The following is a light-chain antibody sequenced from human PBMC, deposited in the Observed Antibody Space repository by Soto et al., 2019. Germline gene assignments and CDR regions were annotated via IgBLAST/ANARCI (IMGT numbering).Light chain of an antibody. CDR2: DAF. CDR3: QRRDPWPLS. Sequence: EIVLTQSPATLSLSPGERATLSCRASQSVSSFLAWYQQKPGQAPRLLIYDAFNRATGIPARFSGSGSGTDFTLTISRLEPEDFEVYYCQRRDPWPLSFGGVTSVEIQ. V-gene: IGKV3-11*01. J-gene: IGKJ4*01. CDR1: QSVSSF.